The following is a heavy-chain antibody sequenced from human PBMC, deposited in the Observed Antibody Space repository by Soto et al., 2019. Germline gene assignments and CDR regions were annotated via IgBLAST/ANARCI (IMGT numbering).Heavy chain of an antibody. V-gene: IGHV1-8*01. Sequence: ASVKVSCKASGYTFTSYDINWVRQATGQGLEWMGWMNPNSGNTGYAQKFQGRVTMTRNTSISTAYMELSSLRSEDTAVYYCARGTNLYYYDSSGYTVNWGQGTLVTVSS. CDR2: MNPNSGNT. J-gene: IGHJ4*02. CDR3: ARGTNLYYYDSSGYTVN. D-gene: IGHD3-22*01. CDR1: GYTFTSYD.